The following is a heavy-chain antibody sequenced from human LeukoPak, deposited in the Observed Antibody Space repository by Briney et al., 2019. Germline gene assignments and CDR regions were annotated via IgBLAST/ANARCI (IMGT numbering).Heavy chain of an antibody. Sequence: ASVKVSCKASGYTLTGHYIHWVRQAPGQGLEWMGWISPHSGFTMYPQRFQGRVTMTTDTSISTAFLEVRRLRSDDTAAYYCARQTGDHALDIWGQGTMITVYS. CDR2: ISPHSGFT. D-gene: IGHD7-27*01. CDR3: ARQTGDHALDI. CDR1: GYTLTGHY. V-gene: IGHV1-2*02. J-gene: IGHJ3*02.